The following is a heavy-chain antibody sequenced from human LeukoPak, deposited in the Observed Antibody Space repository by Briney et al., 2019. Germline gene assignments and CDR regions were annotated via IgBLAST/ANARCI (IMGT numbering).Heavy chain of an antibody. V-gene: IGHV1-2*02. CDR2: INPNSGGT. CDR3: ARAATTGTVDY. CDR1: GYTFTGYY. J-gene: IGHJ4*02. Sequence: ASVKVSCKASGYTFTGYYMHWVRQAPGQGLEWMGWINPNSGGTNYAQKFQGRVTMTRDTSISTAYMELNSLTADDTAVYFCARAATTGTVDYWGQGTLVTVSS. D-gene: IGHD1-1*01.